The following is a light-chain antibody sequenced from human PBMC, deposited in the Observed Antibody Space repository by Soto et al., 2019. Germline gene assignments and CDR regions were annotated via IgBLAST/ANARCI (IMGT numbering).Light chain of an antibody. CDR1: QSISSW. CDR3: QQYNSYLFT. CDR2: DAS. J-gene: IGKJ3*01. V-gene: IGKV1-5*01. Sequence: DIQMTQSPSTLSSSLGDRVTLTCRASQSISSWLAWYQQKPGKAPKLLIYDASSLASGVPSRFSGSGSGTDFTLTISSLQPDDFATYYCQQYNSYLFTFGPGTKVDIK.